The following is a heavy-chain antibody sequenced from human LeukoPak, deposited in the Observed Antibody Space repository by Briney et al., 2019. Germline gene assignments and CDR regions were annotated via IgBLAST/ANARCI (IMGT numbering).Heavy chain of an antibody. CDR1: VYTFTGYS. V-gene: IGHV1-2*02. Sequence: ASVKVSCKASVYTFTGYSMHWVRQAPGQGLEWMGWINPNSGGTNYAQKFQGRVTMTRDTSISTAYIELSSLRSDDTAVYYCARAPLTGSTIFDPWGQGTLVTVSA. CDR3: ARAPLTGSTIFDP. J-gene: IGHJ5*02. D-gene: IGHD3-3*01. CDR2: INPNSGGT.